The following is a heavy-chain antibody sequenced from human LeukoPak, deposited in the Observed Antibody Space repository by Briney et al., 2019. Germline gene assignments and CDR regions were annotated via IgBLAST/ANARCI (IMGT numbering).Heavy chain of an antibody. J-gene: IGHJ4*02. CDR3: ARDSPTGGYGDY. D-gene: IGHD5-12*01. Sequence: ASVKVSCKASGYTFTSYYMHWVRQAPGQGLEWMGVINPSGGSTSYAQKFQGRVTMTRDTSTSTVYMELSSLRSEDTAVYYCARDSPTGGYGDYWGQGTLVTVSS. CDR1: GYTFTSYY. V-gene: IGHV1-46*01. CDR2: INPSGGST.